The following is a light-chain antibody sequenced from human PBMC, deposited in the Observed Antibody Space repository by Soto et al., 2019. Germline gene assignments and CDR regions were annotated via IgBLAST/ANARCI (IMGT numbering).Light chain of an antibody. V-gene: IGKV1-6*01. CDR1: KGTGNA. CDR2: GAS. J-gene: IGKJ1*01. Sequence: AIQMIQSPSSLSASLSARVTISFRAKKGTGNALGWYQQKPGKAPKVLIYGASNLPSGVPLRFSGSGSATDFTLAISSLQPEDSATYYCLQDINYPWTFGQGTKVDIK. CDR3: LQDINYPWT.